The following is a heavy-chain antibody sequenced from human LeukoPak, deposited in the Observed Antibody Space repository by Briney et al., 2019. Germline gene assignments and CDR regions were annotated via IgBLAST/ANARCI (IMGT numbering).Heavy chain of an antibody. CDR3: AREGSSGWHQGAFDP. CDR1: GGSISSGDYY. J-gene: IGHJ5*02. Sequence: SSQTLSLTCTVSGGSISSGDYYWSWIRQPPGKGLEWIGYIYYSGSTYYNPSLKSRVTISVDTSKNQFSLKLSSVTAADTAVYYCAREGSSGWHQGAFDPWGQGTLVTVSS. V-gene: IGHV4-30-4*01. D-gene: IGHD6-19*01. CDR2: IYYSGST.